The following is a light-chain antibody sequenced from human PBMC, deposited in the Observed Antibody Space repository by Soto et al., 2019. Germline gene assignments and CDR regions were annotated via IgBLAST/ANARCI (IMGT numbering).Light chain of an antibody. CDR1: QGISNS. V-gene: IGKV3-11*01. J-gene: IGKJ1*01. CDR3: QQRSNWPPGP. CDR2: AAS. Sequence: EIVLTQSPATLSLSPGERATLSCRASQGISNSLAWYQPIPGQAPRLLIYAASNRATGIPARFSGSGSGTDFTLTISSLEPEDFVFYYCQQRSNWPPGPFGQGTKVDIK.